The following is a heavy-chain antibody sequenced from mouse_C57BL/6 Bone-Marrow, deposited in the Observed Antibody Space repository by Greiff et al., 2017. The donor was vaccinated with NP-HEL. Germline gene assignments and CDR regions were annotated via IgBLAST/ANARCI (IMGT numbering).Heavy chain of an antibody. V-gene: IGHV1-55*01. CDR2: IYPGSGST. J-gene: IGHJ1*03. D-gene: IGHD1-1*01. CDR1: GYTFTSYW. Sequence: QVQLQQPGAELVKPGASVKMSCKASGYTFTSYWITWVKQRPGQGLEWIGDIYPGSGSTNYNEKFKSKATLTVDTSSSTAYMQLSSLTSEDSAVYYCASGAYCSSYGYFDVWGTGTTVTVSS. CDR3: ASGAYCSSYGYFDV.